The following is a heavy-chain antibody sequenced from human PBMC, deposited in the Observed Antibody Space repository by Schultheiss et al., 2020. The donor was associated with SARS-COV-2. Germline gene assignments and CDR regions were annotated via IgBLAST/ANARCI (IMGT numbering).Heavy chain of an antibody. D-gene: IGHD6-13*01. Sequence: GGSLRLSCAASGFTFSSYSMNWVRQAPGKGLEWLSYISSSSGYEDYADSVKGRFTISRDNAKNSLYLQMNSLRAEDTAVYYCARGAAAGITHDSFDIWGRGTMVTVSS. J-gene: IGHJ3*02. CDR3: ARGAAAGITHDSFDI. CDR2: ISSSSGYE. CDR1: GFTFSSYS. V-gene: IGHV3-21*05.